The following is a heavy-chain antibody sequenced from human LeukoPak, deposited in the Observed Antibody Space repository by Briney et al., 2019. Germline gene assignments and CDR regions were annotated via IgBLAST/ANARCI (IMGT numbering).Heavy chain of an antibody. V-gene: IGHV4-39*07. Sequence: SSETLSLTCTVSGGSISSSSYYWGWIRQPPGKGLEWIGSIYYSGSTYYNPSLKSRVTISVDTSKNQFSLKLSSVTAADTAVYYCARERTYYYDSSGLDYWGQGTLVTVSS. CDR3: ARERTYYYDSSGLDY. D-gene: IGHD3-22*01. J-gene: IGHJ4*02. CDR1: GGSISSSSYY. CDR2: IYYSGST.